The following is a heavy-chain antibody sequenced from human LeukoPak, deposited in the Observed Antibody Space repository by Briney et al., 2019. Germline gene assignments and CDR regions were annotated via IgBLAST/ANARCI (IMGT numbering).Heavy chain of an antibody. CDR2: ISWNSGSI. J-gene: IGHJ5*02. Sequence: GRSLRLSCAASGFTFDDYAMHWVRPAPWKGLEWVSGISWNSGSIGYADSVKGRFTISRDNAKNSLYLQMNSLRAEDTALYYCAKDAVPGIAAAGSPNWFDPWGQGTLVTVSS. CDR3: AKDAVPGIAAAGSPNWFDP. V-gene: IGHV3-9*01. D-gene: IGHD6-13*01. CDR1: GFTFDDYA.